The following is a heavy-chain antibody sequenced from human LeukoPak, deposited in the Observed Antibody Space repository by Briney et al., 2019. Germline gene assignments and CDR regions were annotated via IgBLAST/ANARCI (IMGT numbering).Heavy chain of an antibody. J-gene: IGHJ6*03. CDR3: ARDGCSGGSCRPYYYYMDV. CDR1: GGSISSYY. CDR2: IYYSGST. V-gene: IGHV4-59*01. Sequence: PSETLSLTCTVSGGSISSYYWSWIRQPPGKGLEWLGYIYYSGSTNYNPSLKSRVTISVDTSKNQFSLKLSSVTAADTAVYYCARDGCSGGSCRPYYYYMDVWGKGTTVTISS. D-gene: IGHD2-15*01.